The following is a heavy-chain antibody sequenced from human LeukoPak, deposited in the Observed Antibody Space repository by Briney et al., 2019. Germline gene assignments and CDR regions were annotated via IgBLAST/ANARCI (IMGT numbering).Heavy chain of an antibody. CDR1: GGAITTYA. CDR2: IYDSVNT. CDR3: AASGYSSGYLFHY. Sequence: SETLSLTCTVSGGAITTYACSWIGQPPGQGLEGRGDIYDSVNTNYNPSLKSRVTLSVDTSTNKCSLKLSSVTAADTALYHRAASGYSSGYLFHYCGQGTLVTVPS. J-gene: IGHJ4*02. D-gene: IGHD5-18*01. V-gene: IGHV4-59*01.